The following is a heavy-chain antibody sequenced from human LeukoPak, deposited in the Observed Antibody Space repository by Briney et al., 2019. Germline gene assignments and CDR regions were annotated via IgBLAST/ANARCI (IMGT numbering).Heavy chain of an antibody. D-gene: IGHD2-2*02. V-gene: IGHV3-21*01. Sequence: PGGSLRLSCAASGFTFSSYSMNWVRQAPGKGLEWVSSISSSSSYIYYADSVKGRFTISRDNAKNSLYLQMNSLRAEDTAVYYXARAGVRYCSSTSCYTGIAAADKGWFFDYW. CDR3: ARAGVRYCSSTSCYTGIAAADKGWFFDY. CDR2: ISSSSSYI. J-gene: IGHJ5*01. CDR1: GFTFSSYS.